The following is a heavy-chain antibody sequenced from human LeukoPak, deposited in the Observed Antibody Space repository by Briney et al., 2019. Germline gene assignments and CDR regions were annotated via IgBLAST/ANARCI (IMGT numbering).Heavy chain of an antibody. Sequence: GGSLRLSCAASGFTFSNFAMSWVRQAPGKGLEWVSAISGSGGDTYYADSVKGRFTISRDNAKNSLYLQMNSLRAEDTAVYYCARDLGYYDSSGYLDYWGQGTLVTVSS. CDR3: ARDLGYYDSSGYLDY. CDR1: GFTFSNFA. V-gene: IGHV3-23*01. D-gene: IGHD3-22*01. CDR2: ISGSGGDT. J-gene: IGHJ4*02.